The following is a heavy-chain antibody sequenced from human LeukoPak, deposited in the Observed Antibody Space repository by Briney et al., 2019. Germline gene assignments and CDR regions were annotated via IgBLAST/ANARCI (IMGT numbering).Heavy chain of an antibody. Sequence: PSETLSLTCTVSGGSISSSSYYWAWIRQPPGKGLEWIGSINYSGSTYYNPSLKGRVTLLVDTSKNQFSLKLTSVTAADTVVYFCARGAEYYAIWRGYAGYSDYWGQGISVTVSS. CDR1: GGSISSSSYY. V-gene: IGHV4-39*07. CDR3: ARGAEYYAIWRGYAGYSDY. J-gene: IGHJ4*02. CDR2: INYSGST. D-gene: IGHD3-3*01.